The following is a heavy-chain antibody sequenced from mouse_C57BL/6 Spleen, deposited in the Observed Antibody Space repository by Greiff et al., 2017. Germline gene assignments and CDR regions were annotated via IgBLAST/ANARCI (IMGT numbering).Heavy chain of an antibody. CDR3: STRGYSNAGDY. Sequence: VQLQQSGAELVRPGASVKLSCTASGFNIKDYYMHWVKQRPEQGLEWIGRIDPEDGDTEYAPKFQGKATMTADTSSNTAYLQLSSLTSEDTAVYYCSTRGYSNAGDYWGQGTSLTVSS. CDR1: GFNIKDYY. CDR2: IDPEDGDT. J-gene: IGHJ2*02. D-gene: IGHD2-5*01. V-gene: IGHV14-1*01.